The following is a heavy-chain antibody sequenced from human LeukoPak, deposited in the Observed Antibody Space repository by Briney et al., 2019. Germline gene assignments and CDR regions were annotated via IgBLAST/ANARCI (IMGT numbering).Heavy chain of an antibody. CDR3: AKDLRSGWQLTGDY. Sequence: PGGSLRLSCAASGFTFSSYGMHWVRQAPGKRLEWVAFIRYDGSNKYYAYCVKGRFTISRDNSKNTLYLQMNSLRAEDTAVYYCAKDLRSGWQLTGDYWGQGTLVTVSS. J-gene: IGHJ4*02. V-gene: IGHV3-30*02. D-gene: IGHD6-19*01. CDR2: IRYDGSNK. CDR1: GFTFSSYG.